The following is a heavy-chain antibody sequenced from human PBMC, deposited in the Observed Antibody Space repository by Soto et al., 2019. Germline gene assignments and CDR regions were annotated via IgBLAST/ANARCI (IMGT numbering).Heavy chain of an antibody. CDR1: GFTFSSYG. V-gene: IGHV3-30*18. CDR3: ANLADY. CDR2: ISYDGSNK. Sequence: QVQLVESGGGVVQPGRSLRLSCAASGFTFSSYGMHWVRQAPGKGLEWVAVISYDGSNKYYADSVKGRFTISRDNSKNTLYLQMNSLRAEDTAVYYCANLADYWGQGTLVTVSS. D-gene: IGHD3-3*02. J-gene: IGHJ4*02.